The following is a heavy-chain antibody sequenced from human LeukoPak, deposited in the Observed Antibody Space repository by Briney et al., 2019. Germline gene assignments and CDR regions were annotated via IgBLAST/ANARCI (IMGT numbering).Heavy chain of an antibody. CDR1: GASINSYY. CDR2: IHYRGTT. Sequence: SETLSLTCSVSGASINSYYWNWIRQSPGKGLEWLGNIHYRGTTNYNPSLKSRVTLSLDTSNNQFSLKLSSVTAADTAVYYCASTITVTTDYWGQGTLVTVSS. D-gene: IGHD4-17*01. J-gene: IGHJ4*02. V-gene: IGHV4-59*08. CDR3: ASTITVTTDY.